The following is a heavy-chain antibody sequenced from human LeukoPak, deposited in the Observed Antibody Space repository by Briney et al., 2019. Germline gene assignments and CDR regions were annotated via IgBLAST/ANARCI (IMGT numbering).Heavy chain of an antibody. CDR3: ARDQEDIVVVPAARAYYYYMDV. Sequence: GGSLRLSCAASGFTFSSYSMNWVRQAPGKGLEWVSSISSSSSYIYYADSVKGRFTISRDNAKNSLYLQMNSLRAEDTAVYHCARDQEDIVVVPAARAYYYYMDVWGKGTTVTVSS. CDR1: GFTFSSYS. D-gene: IGHD2-2*01. V-gene: IGHV3-21*01. CDR2: ISSSSSYI. J-gene: IGHJ6*03.